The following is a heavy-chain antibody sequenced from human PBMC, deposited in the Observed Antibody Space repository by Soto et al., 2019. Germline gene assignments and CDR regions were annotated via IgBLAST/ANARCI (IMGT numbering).Heavy chain of an antibody. J-gene: IGHJ3*02. CDR2: IYYSGST. V-gene: IGHV4-59*01. D-gene: IGHD3-22*01. Sequence: PSETLSLTCTVSGGSISRYYWSWIRQPPGKGLEWIGYIYYSGSTNYNPSLKSRVTISVDTSKNQFSLKLSSVTAADTAVYYCARFYYDSSGYLSLSAFDIWGQGTMVTVSS. CDR3: ARFYYDSSGYLSLSAFDI. CDR1: GGSISRYY.